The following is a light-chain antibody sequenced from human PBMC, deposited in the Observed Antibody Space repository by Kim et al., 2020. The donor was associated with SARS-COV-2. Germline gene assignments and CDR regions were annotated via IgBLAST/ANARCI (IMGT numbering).Light chain of an antibody. CDR2: SNN. Sequence: GQRVTISCSGSSSNIGTNSVYWYQQLPGTAPKLHIYSNNQRPSGVPDRFSGSKSGTSASLAISGLRSEDEADYYCAAWDESLSGWVFGGGTQLTVL. CDR1: SSNIGTNS. V-gene: IGLV1-47*01. J-gene: IGLJ3*02. CDR3: AAWDESLSGWV.